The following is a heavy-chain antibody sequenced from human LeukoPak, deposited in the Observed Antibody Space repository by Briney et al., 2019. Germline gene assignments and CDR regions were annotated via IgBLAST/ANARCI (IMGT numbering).Heavy chain of an antibody. CDR1: GYTFTSYY. J-gene: IGHJ4*02. V-gene: IGHV1-46*01. CDR3: ARDQGGFSHY. D-gene: IGHD5-18*01. CDR2: INPSGGST. Sequence: ASVKVFCKASGYTFTSYYMHWVRQAPGQGLEWMGIINPSGGSTTYAQKFQGRVSMTRDTSTSTVYMELSSLRSDDSAVYYCARDQGGFSHYWGQGTLVTVSS.